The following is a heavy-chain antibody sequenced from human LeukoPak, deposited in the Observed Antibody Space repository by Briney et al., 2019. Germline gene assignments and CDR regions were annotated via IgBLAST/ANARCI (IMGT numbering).Heavy chain of an antibody. CDR1: GGSLSSGSYY. D-gene: IGHD6-13*01. J-gene: IGHJ4*02. Sequence: SETLSLTCSVSGGSLSSGSYYWTWIRQPAGKGLEWIGRIYASGSTDYNPSLKSRVAISVDTSKNQFSLGLTSVTAEDTAVYYCSTILSAPGRGSYLAYWGQGTLVTVSS. V-gene: IGHV4-61*02. CDR3: STILSAPGRGSYLAY. CDR2: IYASGST.